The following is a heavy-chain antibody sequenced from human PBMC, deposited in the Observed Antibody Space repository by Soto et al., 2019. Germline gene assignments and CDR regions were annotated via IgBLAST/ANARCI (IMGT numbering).Heavy chain of an antibody. J-gene: IGHJ4*02. CDR3: ARGSYPDSGDYAGCGDCCDY. D-gene: IGHD4-17*01. V-gene: IGHV4-4*07. CDR2: IYTSVST. CDR1: GGGISSYY. Sequence: SETLSLTCTVSGGGISSYYWTWIRQPAGKGLEWIRRIYTSVSTNYNPSLKSRVTMSVHTSKNQFSLKLSSVTAADTAVYYCARGSYPDSGDYAGCGDCCDYWGQGTLVIASS.